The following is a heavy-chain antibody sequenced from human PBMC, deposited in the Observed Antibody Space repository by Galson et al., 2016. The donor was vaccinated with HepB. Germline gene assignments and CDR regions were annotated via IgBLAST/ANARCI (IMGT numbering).Heavy chain of an antibody. J-gene: IGHJ3*01. CDR2: ISYDGTRT. CDR1: GFDFRSYW. Sequence: SLRLSCAASGFDFRSYWMHWVRQGPGKGLVWVSRISYDGTRTHYADSVQGRFTISRDNAKNTLYLQMNSLRPEDTAVYYCTRDSPGSHDVSDFWGQGTMVTVSS. CDR3: TRDSPGSHDVSDF. D-gene: IGHD3-10*01. V-gene: IGHV3-74*01.